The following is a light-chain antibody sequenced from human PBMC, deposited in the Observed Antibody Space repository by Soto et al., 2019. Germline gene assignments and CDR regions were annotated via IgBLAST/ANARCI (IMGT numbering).Light chain of an antibody. CDR2: SAS. CDR1: QSVRSSQ. V-gene: IGKV3-20*01. Sequence: EIVLTQSPGTLSLSPGERATLSCRASQSVRSSQFAWYQHKPGQAPRLLIYSASTRATGIPDRFSGSGSATDFTLSISRLEPEDFAVYYCQQYENSPPYTFGQGTKLEI. J-gene: IGKJ2*01. CDR3: QQYENSPPYT.